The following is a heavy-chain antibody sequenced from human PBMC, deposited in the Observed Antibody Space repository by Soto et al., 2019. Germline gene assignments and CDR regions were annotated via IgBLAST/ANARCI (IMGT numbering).Heavy chain of an antibody. Sequence: PSETLSLTCAVSGYSISSGYYWGWIRQPPGKGLEWIGSIYHSGSTYYNPSLKSRVTISVDTSKNQFSLKLSSVTAADTAVYYCASALYYYDSSGLILSFDYWGQGTLVTVSS. J-gene: IGHJ4*02. D-gene: IGHD3-22*01. CDR1: GYSISSGYY. CDR2: IYHSGST. CDR3: ASALYYYDSSGLILSFDY. V-gene: IGHV4-38-2*01.